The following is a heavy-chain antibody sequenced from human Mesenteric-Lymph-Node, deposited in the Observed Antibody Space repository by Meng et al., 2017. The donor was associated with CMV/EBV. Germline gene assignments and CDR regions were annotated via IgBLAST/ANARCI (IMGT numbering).Heavy chain of an antibody. Sequence: GESLKISCAACGFTFSSYDMHWVRQATGKGLEWVSAIGTAGDTYYPGSVKGRFTISRDNSKNTLYLQMNSLRAEDTAVYYCATRSGYYYVDAFDIWGQGTMVTVSS. J-gene: IGHJ3*02. CDR3: ATRSGYYYVDAFDI. CDR1: GFTFSSYD. D-gene: IGHD3-22*01. CDR2: IGTAGDT. V-gene: IGHV3-13*01.